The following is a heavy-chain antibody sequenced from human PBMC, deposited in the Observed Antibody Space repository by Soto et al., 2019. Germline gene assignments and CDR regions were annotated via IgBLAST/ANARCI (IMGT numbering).Heavy chain of an antibody. CDR3: TRMSRSFDY. CDR2: IDPDNGRT. J-gene: IGHJ4*02. Sequence: QVLLEQSGAEVRRPGASVKISCQASGYPFSNYHMHWVRQAPGQGLEWMGMIDPDNGRTKFAQSRQGRVTMTRDTSTNSVYMELRALKSEDTAMYFCTRMSRSFDYWGQGSHVTVSS. CDR1: GYPFSNYH. V-gene: IGHV1-46*03.